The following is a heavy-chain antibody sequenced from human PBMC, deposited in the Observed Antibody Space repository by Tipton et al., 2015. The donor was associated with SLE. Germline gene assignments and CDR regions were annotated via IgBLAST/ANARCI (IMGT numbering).Heavy chain of an antibody. CDR2: MNPNSGNT. Sequence: QLVQSGAEVKKPGASVKVSCKASGYTFTSYGISWVRQAPGQGLEWMGWMNPNSGNTGYAQKFQGRVTMTRNTSISTAYMELSSLRSEDAAVYYCARDGGVVRGAKGWFDPWGQGTLVTVSS. J-gene: IGHJ5*02. CDR1: GYTFTSYG. D-gene: IGHD3-10*01. V-gene: IGHV1-8*02. CDR3: ARDGGVVRGAKGWFDP.